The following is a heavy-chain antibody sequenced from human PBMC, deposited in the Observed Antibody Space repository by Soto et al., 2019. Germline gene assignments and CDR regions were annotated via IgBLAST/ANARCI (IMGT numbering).Heavy chain of an antibody. CDR3: AREYCSGGSCSYYYYGMDV. CDR1: GGTFSRHA. D-gene: IGHD2-15*01. V-gene: IGHV1-69*01. J-gene: IGHJ6*02. Sequence: QVQLVQSGAEVRKPGSSVKVSCKASGGTFSRHAISWVRQAPGQGLEWMGGIIPIFGTANYAQKFQGRVTITADESTSTAYMELSSLRSEDTAVYYCAREYCSGGSCSYYYYGMDVWGQGTTVTVSS. CDR2: IIPIFGTA.